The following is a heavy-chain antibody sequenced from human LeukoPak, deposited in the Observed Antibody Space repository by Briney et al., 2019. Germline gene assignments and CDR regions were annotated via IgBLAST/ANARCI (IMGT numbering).Heavy chain of an antibody. CDR1: GFTFNSYA. CDR2: IKQDGSEK. J-gene: IGHJ6*02. V-gene: IGHV3-7*01. CDR3: ARAMDV. Sequence: GGSLRLSCAASGFTFNSYAMTWVRQAPGKGLEWVANIKQDGSEKYYVDSVKGRFTISRDNAKNSLYLQMNSLRAEDTAVYYCARAMDVWGQGTTVTVSS.